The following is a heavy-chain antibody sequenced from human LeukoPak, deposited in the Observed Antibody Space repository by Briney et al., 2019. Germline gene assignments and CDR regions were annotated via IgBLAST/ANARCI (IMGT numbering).Heavy chain of an antibody. CDR1: GFTVSNNY. J-gene: IGHJ4*02. V-gene: IGHV3-53*01. D-gene: IGHD3-16*01. CDR3: ARLRLESAAPFDY. Sequence: GGSLRLSCAASGFTVSNNYMSWVRQASGKGLEWVSIIYSGGSSYYADSVRGRFTISRDNSKNTLFLQMNDLRAEDTAVYFCARLRLESAAPFDYWGQGTLVTVSS. CDR2: IYSGGSS.